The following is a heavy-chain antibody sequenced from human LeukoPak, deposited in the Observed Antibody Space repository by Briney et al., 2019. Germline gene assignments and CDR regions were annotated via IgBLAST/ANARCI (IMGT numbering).Heavy chain of an antibody. V-gene: IGHV3-23*01. Sequence: GGSLRLSCAASGFTFSSYAMSWVRQAPGKGLEWVSGISTTGGSTSYADSVKGRFSISRDNPRNTLYMQMNSLRDEDTAVYYCAIMHRYYDGSGYWVQWGQGTLVTVSS. CDR3: AIMHRYYDGSGYWVQ. J-gene: IGHJ4*02. CDR2: ISTTGGST. CDR1: GFTFSSYA. D-gene: IGHD3-22*01.